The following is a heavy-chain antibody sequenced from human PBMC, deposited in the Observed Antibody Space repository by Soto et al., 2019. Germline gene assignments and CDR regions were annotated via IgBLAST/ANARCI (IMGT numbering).Heavy chain of an antibody. Sequence: GGSLRLSCAASGFTFSSYGMHWVRQAPGKGLEWVAVISYDGSNKYYADSVKGRFTISRDNSKNTLYLQMNSLRAEDTAVYYCAKDLGTLTGPIDYWGQGTLVTVSS. CDR1: GFTFSSYG. J-gene: IGHJ4*02. CDR3: AKDLGTLTGPIDY. D-gene: IGHD1-1*01. CDR2: ISYDGSNK. V-gene: IGHV3-30*18.